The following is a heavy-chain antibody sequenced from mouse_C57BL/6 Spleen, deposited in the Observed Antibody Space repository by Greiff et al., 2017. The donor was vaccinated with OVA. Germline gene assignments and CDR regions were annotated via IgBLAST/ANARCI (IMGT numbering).Heavy chain of an antibody. CDR2: INPGSGGT. V-gene: IGHV1-54*01. Sequence: VHLVESGAELVRPGTSVKVSCKASGYAFTNYLIAWVKQRPGQGLEWIGVINPGSGGTNYTEKFKGKATLAADKSSSTAYMQLSSLTSEDSAVYFCARRDGNYGFAYWGQGTLVTVSA. J-gene: IGHJ3*01. CDR3: ARRDGNYGFAY. D-gene: IGHD2-1*01. CDR1: GYAFTNYL.